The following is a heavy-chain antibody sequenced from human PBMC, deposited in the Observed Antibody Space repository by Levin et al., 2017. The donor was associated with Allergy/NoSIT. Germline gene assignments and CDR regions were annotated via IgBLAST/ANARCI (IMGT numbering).Heavy chain of an antibody. CDR3: TRSDWFDP. V-gene: IGHV3-74*01. Sequence: SGGSLRLSCAGSGFTFSSPWMNWVRQAPGKGLVWVSRIKNDGTTTYYADSVKGRFTISRDNAKNMLYLQMNSLRVEDTAVYYCTRSDWFDPWGQGTLVIVSS. J-gene: IGHJ5*02. CDR1: GFTFSSPW. CDR2: IKNDGTTT.